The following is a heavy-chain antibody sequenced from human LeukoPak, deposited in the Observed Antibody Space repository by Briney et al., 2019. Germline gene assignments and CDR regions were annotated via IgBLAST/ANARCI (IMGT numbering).Heavy chain of an antibody. CDR3: ARRGPPRTMLRGVKSGWFDP. Sequence: SETLSLTCAVYGGSFSGYYWSWIRQPPGNGLEWIGEINHSGSTNYNPSLKSRVTISVDTSKNQFSLKLSSVTAADTAVYYCARRGPPRTMLRGVKSGWFDPWGQGTLVTVSS. J-gene: IGHJ5*02. D-gene: IGHD3-10*01. CDR2: INHSGST. V-gene: IGHV4-34*01. CDR1: GGSFSGYY.